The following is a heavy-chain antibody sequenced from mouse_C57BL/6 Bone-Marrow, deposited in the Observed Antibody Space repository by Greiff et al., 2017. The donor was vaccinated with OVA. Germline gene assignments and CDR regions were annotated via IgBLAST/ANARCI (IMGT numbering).Heavy chain of an antibody. Sequence: EVKVEESGGGLVQPGGSLKLSCAASGFTFSDYGMAWVRQAPRKGPEWVAFISNLAYSIYYADTVTGRFTISRENAKNTLYLEMSSLRSEDTAMYYCARHNWGQGTLVTVSA. J-gene: IGHJ3*01. CDR2: ISNLAYSI. CDR3: ARHN. V-gene: IGHV5-15*04. CDR1: GFTFSDYG.